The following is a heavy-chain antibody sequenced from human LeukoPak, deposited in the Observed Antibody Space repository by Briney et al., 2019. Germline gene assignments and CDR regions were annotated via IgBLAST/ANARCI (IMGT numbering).Heavy chain of an antibody. V-gene: IGHV1-69*13. D-gene: IGHD5-18*01. CDR2: IIPTFGPA. CDR3: ARVLHIYGAMVGY. Sequence: GASVKVSCKASGYTFTSYDINWVRQAPGQGLEWMGGIIPTFGPATYAQKFQGRVTITADEYTTTVYMELSSLRSEDTAVYYCARVLHIYGAMVGYWGQGTLVTVSS. J-gene: IGHJ4*02. CDR1: GYTFTSYD.